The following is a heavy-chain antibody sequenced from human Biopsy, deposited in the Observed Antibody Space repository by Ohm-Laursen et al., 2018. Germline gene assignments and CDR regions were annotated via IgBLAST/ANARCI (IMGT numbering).Heavy chain of an antibody. D-gene: IGHD3-3*01. CDR1: GFTFRDYP. CDR3: ARPGGSGVVIYLIDH. Sequence: SLRLSCAASGFTFRDYPMKWVRQAPGKGLEWVGFIRNRASGGTAEYAASVKGRFVISRDDSRSVAYLQMNSLKTEDTAVYYCARPGGSGVVIYLIDHWGQGTLVTVSS. J-gene: IGHJ4*02. V-gene: IGHV3-49*04. CDR2: IRNRASGGTA.